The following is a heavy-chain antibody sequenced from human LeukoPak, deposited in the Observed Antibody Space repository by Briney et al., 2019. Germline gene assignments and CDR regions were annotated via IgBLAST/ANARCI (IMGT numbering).Heavy chain of an antibody. D-gene: IGHD4/OR15-4a*01. CDR2: IGDSGSPI. Sequence: GGCLRLSCAASGFTFSDHYMSWIRQAPGKGLEWISYIGDSGSPIYYVDSVKGRFTISRDNTKNSLFLQMDSLRAEDTAVYYCARDRRPSVYGGLDNWGQGTLVTVSS. CDR1: GFTFSDHY. J-gene: IGHJ4*02. CDR3: ARDRRPSVYGGLDN. V-gene: IGHV3-11*04.